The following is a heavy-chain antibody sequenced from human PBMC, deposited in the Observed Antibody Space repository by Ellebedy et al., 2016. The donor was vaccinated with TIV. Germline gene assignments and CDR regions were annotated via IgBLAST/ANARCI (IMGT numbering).Heavy chain of an antibody. CDR2: INAGNGNT. Sequence: AASVKVSCKASGYTFTSYAMHWVRQAPGQRLEWMGWINAGNGNTKYSQKFQGRVSMTRNIAISTAYMELSSLRSEDTSVYYCASGGGCNNSTCYEDWFDPWGQGTLVTVSS. CDR1: GYTFTSYA. CDR3: ASGGGCNNSTCYEDWFDP. D-gene: IGHD2-2*01. V-gene: IGHV1-3*01. J-gene: IGHJ5*02.